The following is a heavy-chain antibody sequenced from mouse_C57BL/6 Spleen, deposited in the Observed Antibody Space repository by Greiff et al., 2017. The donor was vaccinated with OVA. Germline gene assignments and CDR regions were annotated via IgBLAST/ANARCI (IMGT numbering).Heavy chain of an antibody. CDR2: PGNSDT. CDR3: TKRGYYGSSYAFDY. J-gene: IGHJ2*01. Sequence: PGNSDTSYNQKFKGKAKLTGVTSASTAYMEHSSLTNEDSAVYYCTKRGYYGSSYAFDYWGQGTTLTVSS. V-gene: IGHV1-5*01. D-gene: IGHD1-1*01.